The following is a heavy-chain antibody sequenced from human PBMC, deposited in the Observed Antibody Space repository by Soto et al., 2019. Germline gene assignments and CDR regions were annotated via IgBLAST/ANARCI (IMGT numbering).Heavy chain of an antibody. CDR3: GVAVYGDYYYGMDA. V-gene: IGHV3-73*01. CDR1: GFTFSGSA. J-gene: IGHJ6*02. D-gene: IGHD6-19*01. Sequence: GGSLRLSCAASGFTFSGSAMHWVRQASGKGLEWVGRIRSKANSYATAYAASVKGRFTISRDDSKNTAYLQMNSLKTEDTAVYCCGVAVYGDYYYGMDAWGQGTTVTVSS. CDR2: IRSKANSYAT.